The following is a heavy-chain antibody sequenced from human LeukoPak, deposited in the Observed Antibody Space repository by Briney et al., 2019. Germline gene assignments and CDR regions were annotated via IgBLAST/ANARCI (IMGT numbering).Heavy chain of an antibody. V-gene: IGHV1-2*02. CDR2: INPNSGGT. Sequence: ASVKVSCKASGYTFTGYYMHRVRQAPGQGLEWMGWINPNSGGTNYAQKFQGRVTMTRDTSISTAYMELSRLRSDDTAVYYCARDRILEYGSGSYWSDYYYYYVDVWGKGTTVTVSS. CDR1: GYTFTGYY. D-gene: IGHD3-10*01. CDR3: ARDRILEYGSGSYWSDYYYYYVDV. J-gene: IGHJ6*03.